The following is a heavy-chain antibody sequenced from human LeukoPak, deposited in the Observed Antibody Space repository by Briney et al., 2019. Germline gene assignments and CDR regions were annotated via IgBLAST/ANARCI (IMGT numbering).Heavy chain of an antibody. Sequence: ASVKVSCKASGYTITSYAMHWVRQAPGQRLEWMGWTNAGNGNTKYSQKFQGRVTIIRDTSASTAYLELSSLRSEDTAVYYCARATTVVDPFDYWGQGTLVTVSS. CDR2: TNAGNGNT. D-gene: IGHD4-23*01. CDR1: GYTITSYA. CDR3: ARATTVVDPFDY. J-gene: IGHJ4*02. V-gene: IGHV1-3*01.